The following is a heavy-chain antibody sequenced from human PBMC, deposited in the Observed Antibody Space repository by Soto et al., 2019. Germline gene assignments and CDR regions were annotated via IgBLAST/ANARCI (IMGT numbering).Heavy chain of an antibody. Sequence: LRLSCAASGFTFSDYYMSWIRQAPGKGLEWVSYISSSGSTIYYADSVKGRFTISRDNAKNSLYLQMNSLRAEDTAVYYCASEILTGYYPFDYWGQGTLVTVSS. CDR2: ISSSGSTI. CDR3: ASEILTGYYPFDY. CDR1: GFTFSDYY. J-gene: IGHJ4*02. V-gene: IGHV3-11*01. D-gene: IGHD3-9*01.